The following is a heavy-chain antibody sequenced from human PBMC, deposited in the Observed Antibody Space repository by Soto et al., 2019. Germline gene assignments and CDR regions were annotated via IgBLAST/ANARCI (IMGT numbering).Heavy chain of an antibody. CDR3: ARDLFHPLLGSHGY. D-gene: IGHD3-10*01. CDR2: ISYDGSNK. CDR1: GFSFTNAW. Sequence: GGSLRLSCAASGFSFTNAWMNWVRQAPGKGLEWVAVISYDGSNKYYADSVKGRFTISRDNSKNTLYLQMNSLRAEDTAVYYCARDLFHPLLGSHGYWGQGTLVTVSS. V-gene: IGHV3-30-3*01. J-gene: IGHJ4*02.